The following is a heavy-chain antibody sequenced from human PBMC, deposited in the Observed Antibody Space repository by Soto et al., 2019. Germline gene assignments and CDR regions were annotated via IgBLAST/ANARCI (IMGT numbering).Heavy chain of an antibody. Sequence: ASVKVSCKASAYTFTSYYMHWVRQAPGQGLEWMGIINPSGGSTSYAQKFQGRVTMTSDTSTSTVYIELSSLRSEYTAVHNCARDLYDSSGYYYHTFYYYCMDGWGQGATVTVFS. CDR2: INPSGGST. V-gene: IGHV1-46*01. D-gene: IGHD3-22*01. J-gene: IGHJ6*02. CDR3: ARDLYDSSGYYYHTFYYYCMDG. CDR1: AYTFTSYY.